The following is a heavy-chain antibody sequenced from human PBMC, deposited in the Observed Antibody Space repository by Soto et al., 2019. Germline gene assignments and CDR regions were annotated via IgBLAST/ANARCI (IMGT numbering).Heavy chain of an antibody. V-gene: IGHV4-59*08. CDR1: GGSISSYY. Sequence: QVQLQESGPGLVKPSETLSLTCTVSGGSISSYYWSWIRQPPGKGLEWIGYIYYSGSTNYNPSLTSLVTISVDPSNNQFSLKLSSVTAADTAVYYCARLNMITFGGVIVRAFDYWGQGTLVTVSS. D-gene: IGHD3-16*02. J-gene: IGHJ4*02. CDR3: ARLNMITFGGVIVRAFDY. CDR2: IYYSGST.